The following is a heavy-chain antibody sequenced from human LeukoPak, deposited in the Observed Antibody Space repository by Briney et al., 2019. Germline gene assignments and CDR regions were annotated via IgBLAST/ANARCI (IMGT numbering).Heavy chain of an antibody. CDR3: ARGSTYYDFWSGYYTMHGMDV. V-gene: IGHV4-31*03. J-gene: IGHJ6*02. D-gene: IGHD3-3*01. CDR2: IYYSGST. Sequence: PSETLSLTCTVSGGSISSGGYYWSWIRQHPGKGLEWIGYIYYSGSTYYNPSLKSRVTISVDTSKNQFSLKLSSVTAADTAVYYCARGSTYYDFWSGYYTMHGMDVWGQGTTVTVSS. CDR1: GGSISSGGYY.